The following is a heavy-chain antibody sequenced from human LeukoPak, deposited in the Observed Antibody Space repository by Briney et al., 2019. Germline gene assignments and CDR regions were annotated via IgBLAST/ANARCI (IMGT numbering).Heavy chain of an antibody. D-gene: IGHD3-16*01. V-gene: IGHV3-74*01. CDR2: INSDGSST. J-gene: IGHJ4*02. Sequence: GSLRLSCAASGFTFISYWMHWVRQAPGKGLVWVSRINSDGSSTSYADSVKGRFTISRDNAKNTLYLQMNSLRAEDTAVYYCARDPSTFGFDSWGQRTLVTVSS. CDR3: ARDPSTFGFDS. CDR1: GFTFISYW.